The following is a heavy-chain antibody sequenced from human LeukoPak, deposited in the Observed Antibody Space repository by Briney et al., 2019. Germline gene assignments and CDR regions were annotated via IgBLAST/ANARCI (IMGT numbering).Heavy chain of an antibody. CDR2: ISGSGGST. CDR3: AKDRWIQLWLRYYYYMDV. CDR1: GFTFSSYA. V-gene: IGHV3-23*01. Sequence: GGSLRLSCAASGFTFSSYAMSWVRQAPGKGLKWVSAISGSGGSTYYADSVKGRFTISRDNSKNTLYLQMNSLRAEDTAVYYCAKDRWIQLWLRYYYYMDVWGKGTTVTVSS. D-gene: IGHD5-18*01. J-gene: IGHJ6*03.